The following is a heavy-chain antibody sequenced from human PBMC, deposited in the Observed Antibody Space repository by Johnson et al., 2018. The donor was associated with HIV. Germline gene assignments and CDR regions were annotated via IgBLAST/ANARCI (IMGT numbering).Heavy chain of an antibody. CDR1: GFTVSSNY. Sequence: VQLVESGGGLVKPGGSLRLSCAASGFTVSSNYMSWVRQAPGMGLEWVSVIYSGGSTYYADSVKGRFTISRDNSKNTLYLQMNSLRAEDTAVYYCARERYSSPGGHAFDIWGQGTMVTVSS. CDR2: IYSGGST. V-gene: IGHV3-66*01. J-gene: IGHJ3*02. D-gene: IGHD6-13*01. CDR3: ARERYSSPGGHAFDI.